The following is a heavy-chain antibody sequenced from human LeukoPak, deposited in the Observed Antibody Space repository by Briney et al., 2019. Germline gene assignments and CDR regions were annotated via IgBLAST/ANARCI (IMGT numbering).Heavy chain of an antibody. CDR2: VIPIFGTA. J-gene: IGHJ4*02. CDR3: ARGGSSGWPSEYYFDY. CDR1: GGTFSSYA. Sequence: SVKVSCKASGGTFSSYAISWVRQAPGQGLEWMGGVIPIFGTANYAQKFQGRVTITADESTSTAYMELSSLRSEDTAVYYCARGGSSGWPSEYYFDYWGQGTLVTVSS. V-gene: IGHV1-69*13. D-gene: IGHD6-19*01.